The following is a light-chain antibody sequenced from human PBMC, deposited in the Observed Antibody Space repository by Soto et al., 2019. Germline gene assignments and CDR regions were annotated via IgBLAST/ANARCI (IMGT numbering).Light chain of an antibody. V-gene: IGLV1-40*01. J-gene: IGLJ2*01. CDR2: ANN. Sequence: QSVLTQPPSVSGAPGQRVTISCTGNSSNIGSPFDVHWYQHLPGTAPRLLIYANNNRPLGVPDRFSGSKSGTSASLAITGLQGDDEADYYCQSFDSRLSAPVFGGGTKLTVL. CDR3: QSFDSRLSAPV. CDR1: SSNIGSPFD.